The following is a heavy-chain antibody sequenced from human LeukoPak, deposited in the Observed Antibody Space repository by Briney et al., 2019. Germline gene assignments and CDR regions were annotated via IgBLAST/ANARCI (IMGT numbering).Heavy chain of an antibody. D-gene: IGHD3-22*01. CDR3: ARALRYDSSGYYYFDY. V-gene: IGHV4-39*07. CDR1: GGSISSSSYY. Sequence: SETLSLTCTVSGGSISSSSYYWGWIRQPPGKGLEWIGNIFYSGSTYYNPSLKSRVTISVDTSKNQFSLKLSSVTAADTAVYYCARALRYDSSGYYYFDYWGQGTLVTVSS. CDR2: IFYSGST. J-gene: IGHJ4*02.